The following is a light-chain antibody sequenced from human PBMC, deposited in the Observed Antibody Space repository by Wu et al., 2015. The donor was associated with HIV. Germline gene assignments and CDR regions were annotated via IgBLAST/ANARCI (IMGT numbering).Light chain of an antibody. Sequence: DIQMTQSPSSLSASVGDRVTITCRASQTITYYLNWYQHKPGKAPKLLMYAESSLQSGVPSRFSGSGSGTDFTLTISSLQPEDFATYYCQQSYSTPYSFGQGTKLEIK. CDR1: QTITYY. CDR3: QQSYSTPYS. CDR2: AES. J-gene: IGKJ2*03. V-gene: IGKV1-39*01.